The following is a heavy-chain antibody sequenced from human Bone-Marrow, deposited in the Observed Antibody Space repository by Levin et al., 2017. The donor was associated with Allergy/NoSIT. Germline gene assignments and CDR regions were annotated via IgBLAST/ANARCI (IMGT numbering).Heavy chain of an antibody. CDR1: RFTFSDYY. J-gene: IGHJ4*02. V-gene: IGHV3-72*01. D-gene: IGHD6-19*01. CDR3: ARDSTGWYRD. CDR2: IRNKADSYTT. Sequence: AGESLKISCAASRFTFSDYYMAWVRQAPGKGLECVAHIRNKADSYTTEYAASVKGRFTISRDDSKNSLYLQMNNLKTEDTAVYYCARDSTGWYRDWGQGTLVTVSS.